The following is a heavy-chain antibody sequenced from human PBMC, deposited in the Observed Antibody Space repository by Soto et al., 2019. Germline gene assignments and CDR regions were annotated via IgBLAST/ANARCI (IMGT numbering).Heavy chain of an antibody. CDR3: ARDEGPPRVPGYYYYMDV. V-gene: IGHV1-18*01. CDR2: ISAHNGNT. D-gene: IGHD2-2*01. Sequence: ASVKVSCKASGYTFTSYGISWVRQAPGQGLEWMGWISAHNGNTNYAQKLQGRVTMTTDTSTGTAYMELRSLRSDDTAVYYCARDEGPPRVPGYYYYMDVWGKGTTVTVSS. CDR1: GYTFTSYG. J-gene: IGHJ6*03.